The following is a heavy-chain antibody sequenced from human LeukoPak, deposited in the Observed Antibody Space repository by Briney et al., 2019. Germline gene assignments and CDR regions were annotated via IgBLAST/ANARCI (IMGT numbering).Heavy chain of an antibody. J-gene: IGHJ4*02. CDR2: ISGSGGST. D-gene: IGHD3-10*01. CDR3: AKDRLLWFGETFDY. Sequence: GGSLRLSSAASGFTFSSYAMSWVRQAPGKGLEWVSAISGSGGSTYYADSVKGRFTISRDNSENTLYLQMNSLRAEDTAVYYCAKDRLLWFGETFDYWGQGTLVTVSS. V-gene: IGHV3-23*01. CDR1: GFTFSSYA.